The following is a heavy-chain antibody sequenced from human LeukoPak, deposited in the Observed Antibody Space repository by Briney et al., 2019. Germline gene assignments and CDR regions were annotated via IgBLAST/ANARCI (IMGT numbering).Heavy chain of an antibody. CDR1: GYIFTTYY. Sequence: ASVKVSCKASGYIFTTYYIQCVRQAPGQGLEWMGMIKPNGGSTEHAQNFQGRFTMTRDTPTTTVYMELSSLTSEDTAVYYCARVGDDYNFDYWGQGTLVTVSS. CDR3: ARVGDDYNFDY. CDR2: IKPNGGST. J-gene: IGHJ4*02. V-gene: IGHV1-46*01. D-gene: IGHD5-24*01.